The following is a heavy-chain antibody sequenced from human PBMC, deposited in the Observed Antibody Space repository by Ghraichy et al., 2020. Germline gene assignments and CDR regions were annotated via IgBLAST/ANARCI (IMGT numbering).Heavy chain of an antibody. Sequence: GGSLRLSCAASGFTFSDYYITWIRQAPGKGLEWVSYISGSGSTIYYADSVKGRFTISRDNAKNSLYLQMNSLRAEDTAVYYCARARGSGSIFRKSQGPPACYFDYWGQGTLVTVSS. D-gene: IGHD3-10*01. J-gene: IGHJ4*02. CDR1: GFTFSDYY. CDR2: ISGSGSTI. CDR3: ARARGSGSIFRKSQGPPACYFDY. V-gene: IGHV3-11*01.